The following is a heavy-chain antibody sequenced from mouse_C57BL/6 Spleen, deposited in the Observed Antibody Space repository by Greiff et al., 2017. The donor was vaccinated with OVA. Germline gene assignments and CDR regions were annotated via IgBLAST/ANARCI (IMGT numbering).Heavy chain of an antibody. Sequence: VQLQQPGAELVKPGASVKMSCKASGYTFTSYWITWVKQRPGQGLEWIGDIYPGSGSTNYNEQFKSKATLTVDPSSSTAYMQLSSLTSEDSAVYDCAAPNYYGSSYDYWGQGTTLTVSS. V-gene: IGHV1-55*01. CDR2: IYPGSGST. J-gene: IGHJ2*01. D-gene: IGHD1-1*01. CDR1: GYTFTSYW. CDR3: AAPNYYGSSYDY.